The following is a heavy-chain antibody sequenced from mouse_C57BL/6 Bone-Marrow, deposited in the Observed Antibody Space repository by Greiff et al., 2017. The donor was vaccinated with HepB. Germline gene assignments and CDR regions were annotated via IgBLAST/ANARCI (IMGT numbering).Heavy chain of an antibody. Sequence: VHLVESGAELVRPGASVKLSCKASGYTFTDYYINWVKQRPGQGLEWIARIYPGSGNTYYNEKFKGKATLTAEKSSSTAYMQLSSLTSEDSAVYFCAGYGPSYWYFDVWGTGTTVTVSS. CDR2: IYPGSGNT. D-gene: IGHD1-2*01. V-gene: IGHV1-76*01. CDR1: GYTFTDYY. CDR3: AGYGPSYWYFDV. J-gene: IGHJ1*03.